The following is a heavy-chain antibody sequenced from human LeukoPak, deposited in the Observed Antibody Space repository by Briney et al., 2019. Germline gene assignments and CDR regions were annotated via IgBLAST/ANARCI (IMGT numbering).Heavy chain of an antibody. V-gene: IGHV3-7*01. D-gene: IGHD4-17*01. CDR2: IKQDGSEK. CDR1: GLTFSSYW. Sequence: GGSLRLSCAASGLTFSSYWMSWVRQAPGKGLEWVANIKQDGSEKYYVDSVKGRFTISRDNAKNSLYLQMNSLRAEDTAVYYCAREAGDYTRYYYYYMDVWGKGTTVTISS. J-gene: IGHJ6*03. CDR3: AREAGDYTRYYYYYMDV.